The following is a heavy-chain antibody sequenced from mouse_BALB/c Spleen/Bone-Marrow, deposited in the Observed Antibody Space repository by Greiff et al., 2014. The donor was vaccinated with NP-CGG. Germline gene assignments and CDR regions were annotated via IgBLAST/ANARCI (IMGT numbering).Heavy chain of an antibody. CDR1: GYSFTGYY. V-gene: IGHV1-26*01. J-gene: IGHJ1*01. D-gene: IGHD1-1*01. CDR3: ARGDYGRGYRYSDV. Sequence: EVQLQQSGPDLVKPGASVTISCKASGYSFTGYYMHWVKQSHGKSLEWIGRVNPNNGGTSYNQKFKGKAILTVDKSSSTANREVRSLTTEDSAVYYGARGDYGRGYRYSDVWGAGTTVTVSS. CDR2: VNPNNGGT.